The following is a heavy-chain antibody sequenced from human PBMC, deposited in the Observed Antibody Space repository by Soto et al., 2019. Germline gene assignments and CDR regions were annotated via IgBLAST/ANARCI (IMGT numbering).Heavy chain of an antibody. J-gene: IGHJ4*02. CDR3: ASGYSGSPISLDY. V-gene: IGHV4-39*01. D-gene: IGHD1-26*01. Sequence: SETLSLTCTVSGDSIRTSRYYWAWVRQLPGKGLEWIGSIFYTGTTNFNPSLKSRVTISDDTSKNQFSLKLSSVTAADTGIYYCASGYSGSPISLDYWGQGTLVTVSS. CDR1: GDSIRTSRYY. CDR2: IFYTGTT.